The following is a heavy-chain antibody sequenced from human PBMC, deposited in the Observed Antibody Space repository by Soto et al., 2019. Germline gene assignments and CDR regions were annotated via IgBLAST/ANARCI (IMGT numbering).Heavy chain of an antibody. D-gene: IGHD4-17*01. CDR3: AVIAYYGGPFDP. V-gene: IGHV4-59*01. CDR2: IYYSGST. Sequence: QVQLQESGPGLVKPSETLSLTCTVSGGSISSYYWSWIRQPPGKGLEWIGYIYYSGSTNYNPSLKSRVTISVDTSKNQFSLKLSSVTAADTAVYYCAVIAYYGGPFDPWGQGTLVTVSS. CDR1: GGSISSYY. J-gene: IGHJ5*02.